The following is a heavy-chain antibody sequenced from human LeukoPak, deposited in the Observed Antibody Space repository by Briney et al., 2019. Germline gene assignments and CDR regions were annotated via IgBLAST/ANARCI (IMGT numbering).Heavy chain of an antibody. Sequence: GGSLRLSCEASGFTFSSYWMHWVRQVPGKGLVWVSRISSDGSTTSYADSVKGRFSISRFNAKETLYLQMNSLRVEDTAVYYCARGTDDVDIWGQGTLVTVS. CDR1: GFTFSSYW. CDR2: ISSDGSTT. V-gene: IGHV3-74*01. CDR3: ARGTDDVDI. J-gene: IGHJ3*02. D-gene: IGHD3-3*01.